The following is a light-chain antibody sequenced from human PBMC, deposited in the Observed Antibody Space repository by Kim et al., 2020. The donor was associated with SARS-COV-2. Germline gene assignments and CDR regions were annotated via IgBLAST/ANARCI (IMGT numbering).Light chain of an antibody. CDR2: GAS. J-gene: IGKJ1*01. CDR3: QQYGSSPRT. Sequence: SPGERATLSCSASPSVSSSYLAWYQQKPGQPPRLLIYGASSRATGIPDRFSGSGSGTDFTLTISRLEPEDFAVYYCQQYGSSPRTFGQGTKVDIK. CDR1: PSVSSSY. V-gene: IGKV3-20*01.